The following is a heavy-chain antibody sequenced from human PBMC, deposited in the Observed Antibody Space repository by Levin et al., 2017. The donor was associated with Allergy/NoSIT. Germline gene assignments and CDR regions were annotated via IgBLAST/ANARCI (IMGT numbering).Heavy chain of an antibody. CDR3: ARDKPHNWFDP. CDR2: VTNDATTT. J-gene: IGHJ5*02. V-gene: IGHV3-74*01. CDR1: GFTFGDSW. Sequence: GGSLRLSCAASGFTFGDSWMHWVRQAPGKGLVWVSRVTNDATTTTYADFVEGRFTVSRDNAKNTLYLQMNSLRPEDTALYYCARDKPHNWFDPWGQGTLVTVSS.